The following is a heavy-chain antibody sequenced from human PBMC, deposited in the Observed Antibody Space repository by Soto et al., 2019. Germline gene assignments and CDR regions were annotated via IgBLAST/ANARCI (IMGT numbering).Heavy chain of an antibody. D-gene: IGHD1-7*01. Sequence: GGSLRLSCAASGFTFTTFAMTWVRQAPGKGLEWVSTISGGGGDTYYADSVKGRFTISRDNLKNTLYLRVSSLRAEDTAVYYCAKSSRGTTWYYFDYWGQGTLVTVSS. CDR3: AKSSRGTTWYYFDY. V-gene: IGHV3-23*01. J-gene: IGHJ4*02. CDR1: GFTFTTFA. CDR2: ISGGGGDT.